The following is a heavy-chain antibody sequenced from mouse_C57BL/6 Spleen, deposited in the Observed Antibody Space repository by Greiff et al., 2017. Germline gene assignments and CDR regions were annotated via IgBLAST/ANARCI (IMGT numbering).Heavy chain of an antibody. CDR1: GYTFTSYW. CDR2: IDPSDSET. D-gene: IGHD2-4*01. Sequence: QVQLQQPGAELVRPGSSVKLSCKASGYTFTSYWMHWVKQRPIQGLEWIGNIDPSDSETHYNQKFKDKATLTVDKSSSAAYMQLSSLTSEDSAVYYCARCDDYDPYFDYWGQGTTLTVSS. V-gene: IGHV1-52*01. CDR3: ARCDDYDPYFDY. J-gene: IGHJ2*01.